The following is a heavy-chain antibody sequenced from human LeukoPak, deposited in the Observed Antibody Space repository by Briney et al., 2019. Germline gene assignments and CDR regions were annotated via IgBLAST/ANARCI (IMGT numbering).Heavy chain of an antibody. D-gene: IGHD2-2*01. CDR2: IYHSGST. Sequence: SETLSLTCTVSGYSISSGYYGGWIRQPPGQGVEWIGSIYHSGSTYYNPSLKSRVTISVDTSKNQFSLKLSSETAADTAVYYCAREGSTSCFDYWGQGTLVTVSS. CDR3: AREGSTSCFDY. V-gene: IGHV4-38-2*02. J-gene: IGHJ4*02. CDR1: GYSISSGYY.